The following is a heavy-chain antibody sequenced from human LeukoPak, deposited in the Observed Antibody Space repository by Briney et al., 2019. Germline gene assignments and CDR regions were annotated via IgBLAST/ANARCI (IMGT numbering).Heavy chain of an antibody. D-gene: IGHD5-18*01. CDR3: AKYWVDTVLLPFDY. J-gene: IGHJ4*02. V-gene: IGHV3-23*01. Sequence: SGGSLRLSCAASGFTFSSYAMSWVRQAPGKGLESVSGIIANGVNTYYADSVQGRFTISRDNSKNTLYLQMNSLRAEDTAVYYCAKYWVDTVLLPFDYWGQGTLVTVSS. CDR1: GFTFSSYA. CDR2: IIANGVNT.